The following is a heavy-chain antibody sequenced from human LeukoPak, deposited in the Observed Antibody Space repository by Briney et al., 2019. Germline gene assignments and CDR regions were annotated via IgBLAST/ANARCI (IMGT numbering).Heavy chain of an antibody. CDR1: GFIVSSNC. J-gene: IGHJ6*02. V-gene: IGHV3-66*01. Sequence: GGSLRLSCAASGFIVSSNCMSWVRQAPGKGLEWVSILYSGGGTFYADSVKGRFTISRDSSKNTLYLQMNSLRAEDTVVYYCARVLLPLYGMDVWGQGTTVTVSS. CDR3: ARVLLPLYGMDV. D-gene: IGHD3-22*01. CDR2: LYSGGGT.